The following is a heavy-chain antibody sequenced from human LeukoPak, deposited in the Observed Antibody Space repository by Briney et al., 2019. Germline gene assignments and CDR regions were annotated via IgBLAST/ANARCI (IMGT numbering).Heavy chain of an antibody. V-gene: IGHV4-59*01. D-gene: IGHD3-10*01. CDR2: IYYSGST. CDR3: ARTTTVRGTYYMDV. CDR1: GGSISSYY. Sequence: SEPLSLTCTVSGGSISSYYWSWIRQPPGKGLEWIGYIYYSGSTNYNPSLKSRVTISVDTSKNRFSLKLRSVTAADTAVYYCARTTTVRGTYYMDVWGKGTTVTVSS. J-gene: IGHJ6*03.